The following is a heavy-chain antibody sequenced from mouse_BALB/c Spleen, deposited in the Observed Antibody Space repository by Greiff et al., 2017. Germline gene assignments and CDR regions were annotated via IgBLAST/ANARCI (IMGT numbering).Heavy chain of an antibody. J-gene: IGHJ1*01. CDR3: ARVPYYYGSSYWYFDV. Sequence: VQLQESGPGLVAPSQSLSITCTVSGFSLTGYGVNWVRQPPGKGLEWLGMIWGDGSTDYNSALKSRLSISKDNSKSQVFLKMNSLQTDDTARYYCARVPYYYGSSYWYFDVWGAGTTVTVSS. CDR2: IWGDGST. CDR1: GFSLTGYG. D-gene: IGHD1-1*01. V-gene: IGHV2-6-7*02.